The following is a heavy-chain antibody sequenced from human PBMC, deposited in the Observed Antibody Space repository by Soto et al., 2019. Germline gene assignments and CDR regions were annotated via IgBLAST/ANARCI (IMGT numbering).Heavy chain of an antibody. D-gene: IGHD3-9*01. CDR3: ARSGEAYYDVLTGYYKGSWFDP. J-gene: IGHJ5*02. CDR2: IIPLFATT. CDR1: GGSFSYYA. Sequence: QVQLVQSGAEVRRTGSSVKVSCKASGGSFSYYAINWVRQGPGQGLEWMGGIIPLFATTNYAQNFQGRVTITADESTKTVYMELSSLRSEDTAVHFCARSGEAYYDVLTGYYKGSWFDPWGQGTLVTVSS. V-gene: IGHV1-69*01.